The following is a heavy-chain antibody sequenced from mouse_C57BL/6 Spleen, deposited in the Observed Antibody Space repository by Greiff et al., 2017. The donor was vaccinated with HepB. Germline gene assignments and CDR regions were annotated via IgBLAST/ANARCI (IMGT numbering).Heavy chain of an antibody. D-gene: IGHD3-2*02. CDR2: ISSGSSTI. J-gene: IGHJ1*03. CDR1: GFTFSDYG. CDR3: ASEPRYFDV. Sequence: EVQLVESGGGLVKPGGSLKLSCAASGFTFSDYGMHWVRQAPEKGLEWVAYISSGSSTIYYADTVKGRFTISRDNAKNTLFLQMTSLRSEDTAMYYCASEPRYFDVWGTGTTVTVSS. V-gene: IGHV5-17*01.